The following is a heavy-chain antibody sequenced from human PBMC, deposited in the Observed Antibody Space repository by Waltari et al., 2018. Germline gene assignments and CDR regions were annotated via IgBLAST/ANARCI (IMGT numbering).Heavy chain of an antibody. Sequence: QVQLVQSGAEVKKPGASVKVSCKASGYTFTSYYMHWVRQAPGQGWEWMGISSPSGGTTSYAQNFQGRFTMTRDTSTSTVYMELSSLRSEDTAVYYCARDTGALWMDVWGQGTTVTVSS. CDR3: ARDTGALWMDV. J-gene: IGHJ6*02. V-gene: IGHV1-46*01. D-gene: IGHD2-21*01. CDR2: SSPSGGTT. CDR1: GYTFTSYY.